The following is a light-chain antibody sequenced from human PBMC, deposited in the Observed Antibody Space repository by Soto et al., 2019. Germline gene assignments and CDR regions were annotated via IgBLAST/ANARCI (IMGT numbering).Light chain of an antibody. V-gene: IGLV4-69*01. CDR3: QTWATGIWV. CDR1: SGHSSYA. J-gene: IGLJ3*02. CDR2: FNSDGSH. Sequence: QPVLTQSPSASASLGASVKLTCTLSSGHSSYAIAWHQQRPEKGPRFLMKFNSDGSHIRGDGIPDRFSGSSSGAERYLTISSLQSEDEADYYCQTWATGIWVFGGGTKVTVL.